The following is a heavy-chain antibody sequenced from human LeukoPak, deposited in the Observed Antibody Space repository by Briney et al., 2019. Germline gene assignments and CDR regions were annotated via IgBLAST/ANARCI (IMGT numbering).Heavy chain of an antibody. D-gene: IGHD6-19*01. CDR1: GFTVSSNY. CDR3: AKDKGEEWLVYNFDY. CDR2: IYSGGST. V-gene: IGHV3-66*01. Sequence: PGGSLRLSCAASGFTVSSNYMSWVRQAPGKGLEWVSVIYSGGSTYYADSVKGRFTISRDNSKNTLYLQMNSLRAEDTAVYYCAKDKGEEWLVYNFDYWGQGTLVTVSS. J-gene: IGHJ4*02.